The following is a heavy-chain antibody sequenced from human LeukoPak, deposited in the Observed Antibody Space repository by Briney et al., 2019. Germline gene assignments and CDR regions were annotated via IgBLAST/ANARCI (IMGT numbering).Heavy chain of an antibody. CDR3: ARVRYCSGGSCSQVDY. D-gene: IGHD2-15*01. V-gene: IGHV5-51*01. J-gene: IGHJ4*02. CDR1: GYSFTSYW. Sequence: GESLKISCKGSGYSFTSYWIGWVRQMPGKGLEWMGIIYPGDSDTRYSPSFQGQVTISADKSISTAYLQWSSLKASDTAMYYCARVRYCSGGSCSQVDYWGQGTLVIVSS. CDR2: IYPGDSDT.